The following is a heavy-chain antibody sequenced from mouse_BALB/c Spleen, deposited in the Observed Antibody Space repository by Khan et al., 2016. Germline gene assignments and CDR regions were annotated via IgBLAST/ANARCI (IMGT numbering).Heavy chain of an antibody. V-gene: IGHV9-2-1*01. D-gene: IGHD3-1*01. Sequence: QIQLVQSGPELKKPGETVKISCKASGYTFTDYSMHWVKQAPGKGLKWMGWINTETGEPTYADDFKGRFAFSLEPSASTAYLQINNLKNEDTATYCCARAARATGAYWGQGTLVTVSA. CDR3: ARAARATGAY. J-gene: IGHJ3*01. CDR1: GYTFTDYS. CDR2: INTETGEP.